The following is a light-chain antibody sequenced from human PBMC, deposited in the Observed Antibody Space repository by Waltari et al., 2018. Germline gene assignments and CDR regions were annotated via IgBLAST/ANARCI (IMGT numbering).Light chain of an antibody. V-gene: IGLV2-14*02. CDR2: GAT. J-gene: IGLJ2*01. Sequence: QSALTQPASVSGSPGQSITISRTGTSTDVGSTNLVSWYQQHPGQAPKLIIYGATKRTSGVSNRFSGSKSGNTASLTISGLQAEDEGDYYCCSYTNTHVVFGGGTKLTVL. CDR1: STDVGSTNL. CDR3: CSYTNTHVV.